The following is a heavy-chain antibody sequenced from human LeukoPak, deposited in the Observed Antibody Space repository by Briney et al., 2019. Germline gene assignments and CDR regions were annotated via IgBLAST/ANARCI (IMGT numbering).Heavy chain of an antibody. Sequence: ASVKVSCKASGYTFTSYDINWVRQATEQGLEWMGWMNPNSGNTGYAQKFQGRVTMTRNTSISTAYMELSSLRSEDTAVYYCARVVVVVAAGAWGMDVWGQGTTVTVSS. J-gene: IGHJ6*02. D-gene: IGHD2-15*01. V-gene: IGHV1-8*01. CDR2: MNPNSGNT. CDR1: GYTFTSYD. CDR3: ARVVVVVAAGAWGMDV.